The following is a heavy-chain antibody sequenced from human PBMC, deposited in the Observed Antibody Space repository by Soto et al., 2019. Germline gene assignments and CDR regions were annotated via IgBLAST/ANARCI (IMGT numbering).Heavy chain of an antibody. J-gene: IGHJ5*02. CDR3: ARRGPRGRLGVSWFDP. V-gene: IGHV1-8*01. D-gene: IGHD3-16*01. CDR2: MNPNSGNT. CDR1: GYTFTSYD. Sequence: GASVKVSCKASGYTFTSYDINWVRQATGQGLEWMGWMNPNSGNTGYAQKFQGRVTMTRNTSISTAYMELSSLRSEDTAVYYCARRGPRGRLGVSWFDPWAQGNLVTVSS.